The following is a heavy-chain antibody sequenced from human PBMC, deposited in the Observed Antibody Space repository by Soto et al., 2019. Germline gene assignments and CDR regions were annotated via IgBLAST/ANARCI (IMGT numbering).Heavy chain of an antibody. J-gene: IGHJ6*03. V-gene: IGHV4-59*01. CDR1: GGSISNYY. CDR3: ARVGGDCSGGSCYDHYYYYYMDV. Sequence: SETLSLTCTVSGGSISNYYWSWIRQPPGKGLEWIGYIYYSGSTNYNPSLKSRVTISLDTSKNQFSLKLSSVTAADTAAYYCARVGGDCSGGSCYDHYYYYYMDVWGKGTTVTVSS. CDR2: IYYSGST. D-gene: IGHD2-15*01.